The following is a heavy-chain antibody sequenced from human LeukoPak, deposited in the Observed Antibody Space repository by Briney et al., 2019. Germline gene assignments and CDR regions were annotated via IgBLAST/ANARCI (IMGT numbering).Heavy chain of an antibody. J-gene: IGHJ4*02. CDR2: MNPNSGNT. CDR3: ARRGVTMIVVVNYFDY. V-gene: IGHV1-8*01. Sequence: ASVKVSCKASGYTFTSYDINWVRQATGQGLEWMGWMNPNSGNTGYAQKFQGRVTMTRNTSISTAYMELSSLRSEDTAVYYCARRGVTMIVVVNYFDYWGQGTLVTVSS. CDR1: GYTFTSYD. D-gene: IGHD3-22*01.